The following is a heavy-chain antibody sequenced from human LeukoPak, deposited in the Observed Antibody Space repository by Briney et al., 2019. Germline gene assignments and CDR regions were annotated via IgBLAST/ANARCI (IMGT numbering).Heavy chain of an antibody. Sequence: GGSLRLSCAASGFTVSSNYMSWVRQAPGKGLEWVSVIYSGGSTYYADSVKGRFTISRDNSKSTLYLQMNSLRAEDTAVYYCARGGVAAVGMDMDVWGQGTTVTVSS. V-gene: IGHV3-66*02. CDR2: IYSGGST. CDR3: ARGGVAAVGMDMDV. J-gene: IGHJ6*02. D-gene: IGHD6-13*01. CDR1: GFTVSSNY.